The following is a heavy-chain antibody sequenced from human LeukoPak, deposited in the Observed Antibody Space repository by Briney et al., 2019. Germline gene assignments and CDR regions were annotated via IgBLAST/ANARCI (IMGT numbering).Heavy chain of an antibody. CDR2: VYHSGST. Sequence: SETLSLTCTVSGASISSDYWNWIRQPPGKGLEWIGHVYHSGSTNYNPSLKSRVTISVDTSKNQFSLKLSSVTAADTAVYYCARTSGSSTGVAFDIWGQGTMVTVSS. D-gene: IGHD1-26*01. V-gene: IGHV4-59*01. J-gene: IGHJ3*02. CDR1: GASISSDY. CDR3: ARTSGSSTGVAFDI.